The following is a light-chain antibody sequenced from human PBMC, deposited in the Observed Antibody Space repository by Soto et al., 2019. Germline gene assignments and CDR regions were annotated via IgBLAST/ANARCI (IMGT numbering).Light chain of an antibody. CDR1: QSVLYSSNNMNY. CDR3: QQYYSTPWT. CDR2: WAS. Sequence: DVVLTQSPDSLAVSLAERATIICKSSQSVLYSSNNMNYLAWYQQKAGQPPKLLIYWASTRESGVPDRFGGSGSGTEFTLTINSLQAEDVAVYYCQQYYSTPWTFGQGTKVDIK. J-gene: IGKJ1*01. V-gene: IGKV4-1*01.